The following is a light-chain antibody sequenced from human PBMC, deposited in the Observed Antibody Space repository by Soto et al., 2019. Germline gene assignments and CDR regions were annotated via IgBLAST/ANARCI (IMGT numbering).Light chain of an antibody. Sequence: LTQPASVSGSPGQSITISCTGTSSDVGGYNYVSWYQQHPGKAPKLMIYDVSNRPSGVSNRSSGSKSGNTASLTISGLQAEDEADYYCSSYTSSSTLYVFGTGTKVTVL. CDR1: SSDVGGYNY. J-gene: IGLJ1*01. V-gene: IGLV2-14*01. CDR3: SSYTSSSTLYV. CDR2: DVS.